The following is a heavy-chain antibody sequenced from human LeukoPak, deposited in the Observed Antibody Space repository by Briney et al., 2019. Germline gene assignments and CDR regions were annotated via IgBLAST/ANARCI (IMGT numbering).Heavy chain of an antibody. Sequence: GGSLRLSCAASGFTFSNYWMSWVRQAPGKGLEWVAHIKHDGSEKYYVDSVRGRFTISRDDAKNSMYLQMNSLRAEDTAVYYCARDRTLLKASDIWGQGTMVTVSS. D-gene: IGHD1/OR15-1a*01. V-gene: IGHV3-7*01. J-gene: IGHJ3*02. CDR1: GFTFSNYW. CDR3: ARDRTLLKASDI. CDR2: IKHDGSEK.